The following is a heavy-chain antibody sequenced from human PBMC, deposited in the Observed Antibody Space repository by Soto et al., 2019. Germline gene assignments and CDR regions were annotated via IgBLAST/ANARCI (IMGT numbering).Heavy chain of an antibody. Sequence: QVQLVQSGAEVEKPGASVKVSCRASGYTFTDYGISWVRQAPGQGLEWMGWITPYSGATNYAQKLQGRVTMTTDTSSSTTYMELRSLRSDDTGVSYCARGGYSYYPPNYDYWGQGTLVTVSS. V-gene: IGHV1-18*01. CDR2: ITPYSGAT. D-gene: IGHD3-16*02. CDR3: ARGGYSYYPPNYDY. CDR1: GYTFTDYG. J-gene: IGHJ4*02.